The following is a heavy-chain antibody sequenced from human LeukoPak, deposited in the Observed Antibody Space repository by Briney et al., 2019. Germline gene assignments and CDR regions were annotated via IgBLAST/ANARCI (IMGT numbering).Heavy chain of an antibody. Sequence: HGKSLKISCKVSGYTFTTYWIGWVRQMPGKGLEWMGIIYPGDSDAKYSPSFQGQVTFSVDTSCNTVYLQWSSLRASDTAMYYCARHGSGYEPDHWGQGTLVTVPS. D-gene: IGHD5-12*01. V-gene: IGHV5-51*01. CDR3: ARHGSGYEPDH. J-gene: IGHJ4*02. CDR2: IYPGDSDA. CDR1: GYTFTTYW.